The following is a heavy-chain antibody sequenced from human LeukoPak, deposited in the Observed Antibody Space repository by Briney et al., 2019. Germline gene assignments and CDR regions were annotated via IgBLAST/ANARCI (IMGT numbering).Heavy chain of an antibody. CDR3: AREGTPYGDYPGHAFDI. CDR2: ISSSSSTI. J-gene: IGHJ3*02. CDR1: GFTFSSYS. V-gene: IGHV3-48*04. Sequence: GGSLRLSCAASGFTFSSYSMNWVRQAPGKGLEWVSYISSSSSTIYYADSVKGRFTISRDNAKNSLYPQINSLRAEDTAVYYCAREGTPYGDYPGHAFDIWGQGTMVTVSS. D-gene: IGHD4-17*01.